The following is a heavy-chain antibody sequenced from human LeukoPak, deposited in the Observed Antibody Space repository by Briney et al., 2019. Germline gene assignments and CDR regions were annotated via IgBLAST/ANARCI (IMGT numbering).Heavy chain of an antibody. V-gene: IGHV1-18*01. J-gene: IGHJ4*02. D-gene: IGHD4-17*01. CDR2: ISPYKGNA. CDR3: ATKGGWGPTDYGDNVY. Sequence: GASVTVSCKASGYTFTNYGITWVRQAPGQGLEWMGWISPYKGNANYAQKVQGRVTMTTDTSTSTVYMELRSLRSDDTAVYYCATKGGWGPTDYGDNVYWGQGTLVTISS. CDR1: GYTFTNYG.